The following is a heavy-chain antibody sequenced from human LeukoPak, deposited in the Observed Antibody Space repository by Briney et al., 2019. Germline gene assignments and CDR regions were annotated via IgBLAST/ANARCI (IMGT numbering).Heavy chain of an antibody. CDR1: GFTFSSYE. D-gene: IGHD3-10*01. Sequence: GGSLRLSCTTSGFTFSSYEVNWVRQAPGKGLEWISYITSAGGTKYYADSVKGRFTISRDNAMNSLYLQMNSLTAEDTAVYYCARDMVRIYGLDVWGQGTTVTVSS. J-gene: IGHJ6*02. CDR2: ITSAGGTK. V-gene: IGHV3-48*03. CDR3: ARDMVRIYGLDV.